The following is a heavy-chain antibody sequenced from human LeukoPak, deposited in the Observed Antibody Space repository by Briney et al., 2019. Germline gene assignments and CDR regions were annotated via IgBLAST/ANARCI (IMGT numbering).Heavy chain of an antibody. D-gene: IGHD5-12*01. CDR3: ARVEPGGYDWAFDI. CDR1: RFTFSNYW. Sequence: PGGSLRLSCAASRFTFSNYWMNWVRQAPGKGLEWVANIKEDGSEKDYVASVKGRVTISRDNAKNSLYLQMNSLRAEDTAVYYCARVEPGGYDWAFDIWGQGTMVTVSS. V-gene: IGHV3-7*01. J-gene: IGHJ3*02. CDR2: IKEDGSEK.